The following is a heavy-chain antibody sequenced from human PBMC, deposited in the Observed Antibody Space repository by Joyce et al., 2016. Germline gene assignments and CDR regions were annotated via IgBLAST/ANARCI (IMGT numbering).Heavy chain of an antibody. CDR3: SRDDDDPFDY. CDR2: INKDGSST. D-gene: IGHD3-3*01. V-gene: IGHV3-74*01. CDR1: GFIFRDFR. J-gene: IGHJ4*02. Sequence: EVQLVETGGALVQPGGSLGLSCEGSGFIFRDFRLHWVRQVPGKRPVGIAYINKDGSSTLHAESVKGRFSVSRDNTKNMLFLEMKSLRAEDTAVYYCSRDDDDPFDYWGRGTLVTVAS.